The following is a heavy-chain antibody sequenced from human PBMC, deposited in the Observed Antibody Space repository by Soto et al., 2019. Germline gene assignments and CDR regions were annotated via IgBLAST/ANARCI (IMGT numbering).Heavy chain of an antibody. Sequence: SVKVSFKASDYTFTNYGIHWVRQAPGQGLEWMGWISPYSENTNYARKFQGRVTLTTDTATSTAYMELGSLRSDDTAVYFCARDTYFDNSGYYYDYWGQGTLVTVSS. J-gene: IGHJ4*02. D-gene: IGHD3-22*01. CDR2: ISPYSENT. CDR1: DYTFTNYG. CDR3: ARDTYFDNSGYYYDY. V-gene: IGHV1-18*01.